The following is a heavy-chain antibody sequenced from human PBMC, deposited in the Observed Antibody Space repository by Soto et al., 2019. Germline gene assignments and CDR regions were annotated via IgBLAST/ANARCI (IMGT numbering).Heavy chain of an antibody. J-gene: IGHJ5*02. CDR3: TRGSRYCSGGSCYSEYNWFDP. D-gene: IGHD2-15*01. Sequence: GGSLRLSCTASGFTFGDYAMSWFRQAPGKGLEWVGFIRSKAHGGTTEYAASVKGRFTISRDDSKSIAYLQMNSLKTEDTAVYYCTRGSRYCSGGSCYSEYNWFDPWGQGTLVTV. CDR2: IRSKAHGGTT. CDR1: GFTFGDYA. V-gene: IGHV3-49*03.